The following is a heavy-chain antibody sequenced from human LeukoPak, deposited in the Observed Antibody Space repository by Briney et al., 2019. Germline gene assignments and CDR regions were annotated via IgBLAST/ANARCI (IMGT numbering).Heavy chain of an antibody. Sequence: PGGSLRLSCAASGFTFSSYAMSWVRQAPGKGLEWVSGISGSGVSTYYADSVKGRFTISRDNSKNTLYLQMNSLRAEDTAVYYCAKDKTMPPSTLHAFDVWGQGTMVTVSS. CDR2: ISGSGVST. CDR3: AKDKTMPPSTLHAFDV. CDR1: GFTFSSYA. V-gene: IGHV3-23*01. D-gene: IGHD2-2*01. J-gene: IGHJ3*01.